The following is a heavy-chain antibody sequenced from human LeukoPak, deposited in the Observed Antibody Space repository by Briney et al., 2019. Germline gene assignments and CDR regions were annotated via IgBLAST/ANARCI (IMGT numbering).Heavy chain of an antibody. J-gene: IGHJ4*02. CDR2: VHQSGST. CDR1: GYSISRGYH. V-gene: IGHV4-38-2*02. CDR3: ARVNFNPDY. D-gene: IGHD1-14*01. Sequence: SETLSLTCTVSGYSISRGYHWGWVRQPPGKGLEWIGSVHQSGSTYYNPSLKSRLTISADTSKNQFSLELDSVTAADTAVYYRARVNFNPDYWGQGTLVTVSS.